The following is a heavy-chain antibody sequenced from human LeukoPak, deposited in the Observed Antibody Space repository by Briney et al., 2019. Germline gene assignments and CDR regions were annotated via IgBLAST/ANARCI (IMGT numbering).Heavy chain of an antibody. D-gene: IGHD1-26*01. CDR2: ISGSGANT. Sequence: GGSLRLSCAASGFTFSSYAMTWVRQAPGKGLEWVSTISGSGANTYYADSVKGRFTISRDNSKNTLYLQMNSLRAEDTGVYYCAGSSGSYPHYYYYYGMDVWGQGTRVTVSS. J-gene: IGHJ6*02. CDR1: GFTFSSYA. V-gene: IGHV3-23*01. CDR3: AGSSGSYPHYYYYYGMDV.